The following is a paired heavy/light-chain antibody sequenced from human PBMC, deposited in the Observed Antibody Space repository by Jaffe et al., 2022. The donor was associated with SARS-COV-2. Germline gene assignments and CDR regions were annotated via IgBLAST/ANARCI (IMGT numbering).Light chain of an antibody. V-gene: IGLV6-57*02. J-gene: IGLJ2*01. CDR1: SGSIASNY. CDR3: QSYDSSNVV. CDR2: EDN. Sequence: NFMLTQPHSVSESPGKTVTISCTGSSGSIASNYVQWYQQRPGSAPTTVIYEDNQRPSGVPDRFSGSIDSSSNSASLTISGLKTEDEADYYCQSYDSSNVVFGGGTKVTVL.
Heavy chain of an antibody. D-gene: IGHD2-2*01. V-gene: IGHV3-15*01. CDR2: IKSKADGGTT. CDR1: GFSFINAW. CDR3: TTVPVDQYYLALDV. Sequence: EVQLVESGGGLVKPGGSLRLSCAASGFSFINAWMSWVRQAPGKGLEWVGRIKSKADGGTTVYAAPVKGRFTISRDDSKNTLYLQMNGLTTEDTAVYYCTTVPVDQYYLALDVWGQGSTVTVSS. J-gene: IGHJ6*02.